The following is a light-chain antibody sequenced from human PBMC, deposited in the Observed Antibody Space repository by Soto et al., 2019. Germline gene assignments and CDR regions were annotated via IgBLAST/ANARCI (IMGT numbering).Light chain of an antibody. J-gene: IGKJ3*01. V-gene: IGKV3-11*01. Sequence: EIVLTQSPATLSLSPGERATLSCRASQSISSYLAWYQQKPGQTPRVLIYDASNRATGIPARFSGSGSGTDFTLTISSREPEDFAIYYCQQRSSWPRTFGPGTKVDIK. CDR1: QSISSY. CDR3: QQRSSWPRT. CDR2: DAS.